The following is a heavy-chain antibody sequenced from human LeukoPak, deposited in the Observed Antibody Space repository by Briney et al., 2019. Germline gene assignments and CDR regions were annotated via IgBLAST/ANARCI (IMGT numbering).Heavy chain of an antibody. V-gene: IGHV3-33*01. CDR2: IWNDGSDQ. J-gene: IGHJ4*02. CDR3: ARGCGGSPGCYIIDK. CDR1: GFTFSSHG. D-gene: IGHD2-21*01. Sequence: GGSLRLSCEASGFTFSSHGMHWVRQPPGKGLEWVGVIWNDGSDQYYADSVRGRFTVSRDNLKSTLYLQMDSLRAEDTAVYYCARGCGGSPGCYIIDKWGQGTLVTVSS.